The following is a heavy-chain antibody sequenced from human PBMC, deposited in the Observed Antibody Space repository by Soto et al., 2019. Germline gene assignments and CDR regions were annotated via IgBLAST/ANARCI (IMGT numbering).Heavy chain of an antibody. Sequence: GGSLRLSCAASGFTFSNAWMSWVRQAPGKGLEWVGRIKSKTDGGTRDYAAPVKGRFTMSRDDSKNMLYLQMSSLKTEDTAVYYCTTDDPINKNWGQGTLVTVSS. CDR1: GFTFSNAW. CDR3: TTDDPINKN. CDR2: IKSKTDGGTR. V-gene: IGHV3-15*01. J-gene: IGHJ4*02.